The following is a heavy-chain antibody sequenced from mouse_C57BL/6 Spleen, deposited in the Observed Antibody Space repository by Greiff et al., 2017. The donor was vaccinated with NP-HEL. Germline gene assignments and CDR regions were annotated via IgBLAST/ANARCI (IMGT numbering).Heavy chain of an antibody. Sequence: EVQLQQSGAELVRPGASVKLSCTASGFNIKDDYMHWVKQRPEQGLEWIGWIDPENGDTEYASKFQGKATITADTSSNTAYLQLSSLTSEDTAVYYCTTGDTTVVAPFDYWGQGTTLTVSS. J-gene: IGHJ2*01. CDR2: IDPENGDT. D-gene: IGHD1-1*01. CDR1: GFNIKDDY. CDR3: TTGDTTVVAPFDY. V-gene: IGHV14-4*01.